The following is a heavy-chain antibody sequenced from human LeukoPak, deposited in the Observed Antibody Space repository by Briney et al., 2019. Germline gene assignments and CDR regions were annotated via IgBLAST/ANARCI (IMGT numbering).Heavy chain of an antibody. J-gene: IGHJ4*02. V-gene: IGHV1-18*01. D-gene: IGHD3-10*01. CDR2: ISAYNGNT. CDR3: ARGEGSGSYGYHDY. Sequence: SSVKVSFKASGYTIDSYSISWLRQAPGQGLEWMGCISAYNGNTNYAQRVQGRVTMTTDTSTSTAYMELRRLRSDDTAVYYCARGEGSGSYGYHDYWGQGTLVTVSS. CDR1: GYTIDSYS.